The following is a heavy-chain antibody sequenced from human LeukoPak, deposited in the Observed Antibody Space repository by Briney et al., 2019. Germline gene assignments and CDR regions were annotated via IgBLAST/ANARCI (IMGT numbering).Heavy chain of an antibody. Sequence: GGSLRLXCAASGFTFSSYAMSWVRQAPGKGLEWVSAISGSGGSTYYADSVKGRFTISRDNSKNTLYLQMNSLRAEDTAVYYCAKLHALLWFGYWGQGTLVTVSS. V-gene: IGHV3-23*01. CDR2: ISGSGGST. J-gene: IGHJ4*02. CDR3: AKLHALLWFGY. CDR1: GFTFSSYA. D-gene: IGHD3-10*01.